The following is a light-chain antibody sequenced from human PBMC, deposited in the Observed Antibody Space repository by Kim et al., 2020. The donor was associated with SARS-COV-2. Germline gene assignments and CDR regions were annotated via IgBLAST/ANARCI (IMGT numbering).Light chain of an antibody. J-gene: IGLJ2*01. Sequence: VSVARGQTASIPCGGNNIALKSVHWYQQKPGQAPLLLIYRDRNRPSGIPERFSGSNSGNTATLTISGAQDGDEADYYCQVWDSSTVFGGGTQLTVL. CDR2: RDR. V-gene: IGLV3-9*01. CDR1: NIALKS. CDR3: QVWDSSTV.